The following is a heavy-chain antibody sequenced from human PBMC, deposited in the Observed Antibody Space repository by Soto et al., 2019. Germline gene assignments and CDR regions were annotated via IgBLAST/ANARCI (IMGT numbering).Heavy chain of an antibody. Sequence: EVQLVESGGNLVQPEGSVRASCAPSGFSISAFWMSWVLRAPGRGLEWVANIKENGRETYYVNSVEGRFTISRHNAKKPLYLQRSSLRAEDKALYYWASGGRHSSDSRGQGALVSVSP. V-gene: IGHV3-7*02. CDR2: IKENGRET. CDR3: ASGGRHSSDS. D-gene: IGHD2-15*01. J-gene: IGHJ4*02. CDR1: GFSISAFW.